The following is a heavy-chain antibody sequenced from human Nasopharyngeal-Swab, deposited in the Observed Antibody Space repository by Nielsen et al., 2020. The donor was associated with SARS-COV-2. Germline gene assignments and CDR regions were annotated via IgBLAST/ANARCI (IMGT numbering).Heavy chain of an antibody. CDR3: AGGGMSGNIWFGEFYYGMDV. D-gene: IGHD3-10*01. CDR1: GGSISSYY. V-gene: IGHV4-59*13. J-gene: IGHJ6*02. CDR2: IYYSGST. Sequence: SETLSLTCTVSGGSISSYYWSWIRQPPGKGLVWIGYIYYSGSTNFNPSLKSRVTISVDTSKNQFSLKLSSVTAADTAVYYCAGGGMSGNIWFGEFYYGMDVWGQGTTVTFSS.